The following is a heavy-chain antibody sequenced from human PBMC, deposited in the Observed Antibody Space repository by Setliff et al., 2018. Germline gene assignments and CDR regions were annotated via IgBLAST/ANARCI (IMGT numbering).Heavy chain of an antibody. Sequence: PSETLSLTCTVSGGSISSYYWSWIRQPAGKGLEWIGHIYIGGSANYNPSLKSRVTMSIDTSKNLFSLKLNSVTAADMAVYYCAREQWLDPPGYYYMDVWAKGTTVTVS. CDR1: GGSISSYY. V-gene: IGHV4-4*07. CDR3: AREQWLDPPGYYYMDV. CDR2: IYIGGSA. J-gene: IGHJ6*03. D-gene: IGHD6-19*01.